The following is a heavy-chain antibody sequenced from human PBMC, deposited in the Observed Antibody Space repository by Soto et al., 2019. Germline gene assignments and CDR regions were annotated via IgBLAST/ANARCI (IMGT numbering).Heavy chain of an antibody. CDR2: IYYSGST. CDR1: GGSISSSSYY. V-gene: IGHV4-39*01. D-gene: IGHD3-10*01. J-gene: IGHJ4*02. CDR3: ARTYGSGSYYNDY. Sequence: QLQLQESGPGLVKPSETLSLTCTVSGGSISSSSYYWGWIRQPPGKGLEWIGSIYYSGSTYYNPSLKGRVTISVDTSKNQFSLKLSSVTAADTAVYYCARTYGSGSYYNDYWGQGTLVTVSS.